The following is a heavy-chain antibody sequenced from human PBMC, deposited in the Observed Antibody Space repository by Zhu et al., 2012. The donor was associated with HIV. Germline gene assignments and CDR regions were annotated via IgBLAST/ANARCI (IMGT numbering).Heavy chain of an antibody. Sequence: QVQLQESGPGLVKPSQTLSLTCTVSGGSISSGDYYWSWIRQPPGKGLEWIGYIYYSGSTYYNPSLKSRVTISVDTSKNQFSLKLSSVTAADTAVYYCAREVTMVRGVIKANAFDIWGQGTMVTVSS. CDR3: AREVTMVRGVIKANAFDI. CDR2: IYYSGST. CDR1: GGSISSGDYY. D-gene: IGHD3-10*01. J-gene: IGHJ3*02. V-gene: IGHV4-30-4*08.